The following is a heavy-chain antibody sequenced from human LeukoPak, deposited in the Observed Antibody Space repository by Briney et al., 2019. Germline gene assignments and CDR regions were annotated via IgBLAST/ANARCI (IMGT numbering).Heavy chain of an antibody. CDR2: IYYSGST. CDR3: ARDPKAYGDSRFDY. CDR1: GGSISSGDYY. Sequence: ASETLSLTCTVSGGSISSGDYYWSWIRQPPGKGLEWIGYIYYSGSTYYNPSLKSRVTISVDTSKNQFSLKLSSVTAADTAVYYCARDPKAYGDSRFDYWGQGTLVTVSS. V-gene: IGHV4-30-4*08. J-gene: IGHJ4*02. D-gene: IGHD4-17*01.